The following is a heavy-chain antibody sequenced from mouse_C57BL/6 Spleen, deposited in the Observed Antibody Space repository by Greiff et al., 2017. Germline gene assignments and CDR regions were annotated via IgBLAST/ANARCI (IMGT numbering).Heavy chain of an antibody. CDR2: ISDGGSYT. D-gene: IGHD3-3*01. J-gene: IGHJ4*01. CDR1: GFTFSSYA. V-gene: IGHV5-4*01. Sequence: VQLVESGGGLVKPGGSLKLSCAASGFTFSSYAMSWVRQTPEKRLEWVATISDGGSYTYYPDNVKGRFTISRDNAKNNLYLQMSHLKSEDTAMYYCARDRGSYAMDYWGQGTSVTVSS. CDR3: ARDRGSYAMDY.